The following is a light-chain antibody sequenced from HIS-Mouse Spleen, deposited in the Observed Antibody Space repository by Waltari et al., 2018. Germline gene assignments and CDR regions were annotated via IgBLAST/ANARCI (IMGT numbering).Light chain of an antibody. CDR1: ALPKKY. V-gene: IGLV3-10*01. Sequence: SYELTQPPSVSVSQGQTARITCSGDALPKKYAYWYQQKSGQAPALVIYEDSKRPSGIPERFSGSSSGTMATLTISGAQVEDEADYYCYSTDSSGNHRVFGGGTKLTVL. CDR3: YSTDSSGNHRV. CDR2: EDS. J-gene: IGLJ2*01.